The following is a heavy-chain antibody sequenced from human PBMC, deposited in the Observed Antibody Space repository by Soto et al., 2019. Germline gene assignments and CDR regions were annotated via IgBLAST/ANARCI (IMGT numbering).Heavy chain of an antibody. CDR2: IYYNGST. J-gene: IGHJ4*02. Sequence: QVQLQESGPGLVKPSQTLSLTCTVSGGSISSADYYWSWIRQPPGKGLEWIGYIYYNGSTYYNPSLPCQIAFSVDTSKNQFSLKLISVTGADSAVCYWARDLGQVGLFDYWGRGTLVTVSS. D-gene: IGHD1-26*01. CDR1: GGSISSADYY. CDR3: ARDLGQVGLFDY. V-gene: IGHV4-30-4*01.